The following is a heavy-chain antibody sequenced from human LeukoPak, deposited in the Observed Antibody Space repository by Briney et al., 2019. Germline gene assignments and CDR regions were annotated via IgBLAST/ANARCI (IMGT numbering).Heavy chain of an antibody. V-gene: IGHV4-39*01. CDR1: GGSISSSSYY. CDR3: ARRLRGATIYYEY. J-gene: IGHJ4*01. D-gene: IGHD1-26*01. Sequence: SETLSLTCTVSGGSISSSSYYWAWIRQSPGKGLQWIASISYSVTTYCNPSLKSRVTISIDTSKNQFSLKLSSVTAADTAVYYCARRLRGATIYYEYWGQGTLVTVSS. CDR2: ISYSVTT.